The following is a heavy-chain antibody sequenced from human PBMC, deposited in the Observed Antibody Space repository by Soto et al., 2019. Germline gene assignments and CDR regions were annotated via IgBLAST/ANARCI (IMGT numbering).Heavy chain of an antibody. CDR1: GDSVSSNSAA. CDR2: TYYRSKWYN. V-gene: IGHV6-1*01. CDR3: ARDQRITIFGVASREYYFDY. D-gene: IGHD3-3*01. J-gene: IGHJ4*02. Sequence: SQTLSLTCAISGDSVSSNSAAWDWIRQSPSRGLEWLGRTYYRSKWYNDYAVSVKSRITINPDTSKNQFSLQLNSVTPEDTAVYYCARDQRITIFGVASREYYFDYWGQGTLVTVPS.